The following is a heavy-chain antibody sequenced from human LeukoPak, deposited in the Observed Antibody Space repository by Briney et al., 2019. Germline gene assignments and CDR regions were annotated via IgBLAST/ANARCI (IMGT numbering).Heavy chain of an antibody. CDR1: GFTFSSFG. Sequence: GGSLRLSCAASGFTFSSFGMHWVRQAPGKGLEWVALIIDESRQFYTPSVKGRFTISRDNSKNTLYLEMNSLRVEDTAVYHCVRDDATDDNGFDIWGQGTMVTVSS. V-gene: IGHV3-30*12. D-gene: IGHD3-9*01. CDR3: VRDDATDDNGFDI. CDR2: IIDESRQ. J-gene: IGHJ3*02.